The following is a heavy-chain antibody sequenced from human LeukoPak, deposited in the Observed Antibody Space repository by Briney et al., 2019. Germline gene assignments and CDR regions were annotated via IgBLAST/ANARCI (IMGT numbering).Heavy chain of an antibody. Sequence: PSETLSLTCAVYGGSISSYYWSWIRQPPGKGLEWIGQIYYSGSTNYNPSLKSRVTISVDTSKNQFSLKLNSVTAADTAVYYCARHSTRGLQLKSWGQGTLVTVSS. V-gene: IGHV4-59*08. CDR2: IYYSGST. CDR1: GGSISSYY. D-gene: IGHD5-24*01. J-gene: IGHJ5*02. CDR3: ARHSTRGLQLKS.